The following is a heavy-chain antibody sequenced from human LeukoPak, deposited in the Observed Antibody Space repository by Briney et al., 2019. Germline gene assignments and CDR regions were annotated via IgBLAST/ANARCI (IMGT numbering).Heavy chain of an antibody. Sequence: SETLSLTCAVYGGSFSGYYWSWIRQPPGKGPEWIGEINHSGSTNYNPSLKSRVTISVDTSKNQFSLKLSSVTAADTAVYYCATLKRWGQGTLATVSS. CDR2: INHSGST. CDR1: GGSFSGYY. J-gene: IGHJ4*02. CDR3: ATLKR. V-gene: IGHV4-34*01.